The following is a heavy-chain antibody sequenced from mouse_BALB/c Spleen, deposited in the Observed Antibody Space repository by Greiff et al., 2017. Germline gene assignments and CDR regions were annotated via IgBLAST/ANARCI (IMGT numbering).Heavy chain of an antibody. D-gene: IGHD1-1*01. Sequence: EVQLVESGGGLVKPGGSLKLSCAASGFAFSSYDMSWVRQTPEKRLEWVAYISSGGGSTYYPDTVKGRFTISRDNAKNTLYLQMSSLKSEDTAMYYCARLNYYGSSYWFAYWGQGTLVTVSA. CDR1: GFAFSSYD. CDR3: ARLNYYGSSYWFAY. J-gene: IGHJ3*01. V-gene: IGHV5-12-1*01. CDR2: ISSGGGST.